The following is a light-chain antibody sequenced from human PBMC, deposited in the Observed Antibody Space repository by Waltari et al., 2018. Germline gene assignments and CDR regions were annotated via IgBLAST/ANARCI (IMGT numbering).Light chain of an antibody. J-gene: IGLJ3*02. Sequence: NFMLTQPHSVSESPGKTVTISCTRSSGSIASNYVQWNQQRPGSAPTTVIYEDNQRPSGVPDRFSASIDRSSNAASLTISGLTTADEADSYCQSYDGNNWVFGGGTKLTVL. V-gene: IGLV6-57*04. CDR3: QSYDGNNWV. CDR1: SGSIASNY. CDR2: EDN.